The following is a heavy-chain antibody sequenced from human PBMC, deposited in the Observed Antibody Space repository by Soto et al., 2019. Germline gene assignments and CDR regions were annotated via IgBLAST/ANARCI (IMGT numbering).Heavy chain of an antibody. CDR2: IYHSGST. CDR3: ARVPGP. Sequence: TLSLSCSVSGVSIRGFSWSWIRQPPGKGLEWIGYIYHSGSTYYNPSLKSRVTISVDRSKNQFSLKLSSVTAADTAVYYCARVPGPWGQGALVTVSS. D-gene: IGHD7-27*01. J-gene: IGHJ5*02. CDR1: GVSIRGFS. V-gene: IGHV4-30-2*01.